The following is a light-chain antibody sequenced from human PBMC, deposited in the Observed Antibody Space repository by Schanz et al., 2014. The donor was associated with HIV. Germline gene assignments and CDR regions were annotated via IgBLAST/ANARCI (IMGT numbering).Light chain of an antibody. CDR3: QQYGSSPRT. CDR1: QSVLSDY. V-gene: IGKV3-20*01. CDR2: GAS. Sequence: ETMMTQSPATLSVSPGERATLSCRASQSVLSDYLAWLQQKPGQAPRLLIYGASSRATGIPDRFSGSGSGTDFTLTISRLEPEDFAVYYCQQYGSSPRTFGGGTKVEIK. J-gene: IGKJ4*01.